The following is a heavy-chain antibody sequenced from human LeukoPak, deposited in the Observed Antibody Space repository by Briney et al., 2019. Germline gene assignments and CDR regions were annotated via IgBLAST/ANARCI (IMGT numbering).Heavy chain of an antibody. Sequence: GGSLRLSCAASGFTFDDYGMSWVRQAPGKGLEWVSGINWNGGSTGYGDSVKGRFTISRDNAKNSLYLQMNSLRAEDTALYYCARVLLITAGGPIDYWGQGTLVTVSS. J-gene: IGHJ4*02. CDR3: ARVLLITAGGPIDY. V-gene: IGHV3-20*04. D-gene: IGHD6-13*01. CDR2: INWNGGST. CDR1: GFTFDDYG.